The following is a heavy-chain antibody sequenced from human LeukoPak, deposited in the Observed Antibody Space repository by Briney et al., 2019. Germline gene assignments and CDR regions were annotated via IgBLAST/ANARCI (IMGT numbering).Heavy chain of an antibody. D-gene: IGHD5-18*01. CDR1: GFSFTNPA. CDR3: AAGYIGGAMVTIAFDV. J-gene: IGHJ3*01. CDR2: IVVGSGNT. Sequence: SVKVSCKASGFSFTNPAVQWLRQARGQGLEWIGWIVVGSGNTIYVQKFQERVTITRDMSTSTAYMELSSLRSEDTVVYYCAAGYIGGAMVTIAFDVWGQGTMVTVSS. V-gene: IGHV1-58*01.